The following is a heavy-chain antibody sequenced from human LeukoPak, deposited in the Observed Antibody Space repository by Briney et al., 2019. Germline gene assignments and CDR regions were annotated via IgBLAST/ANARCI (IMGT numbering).Heavy chain of an antibody. CDR1: GFTFSSYD. D-gene: IGHD2-15*01. J-gene: IGHJ6*03. CDR2: ISTSGSTI. Sequence: GGSLRLSCAASGFTFSSYDMNWLRQAPGKGLEWVSYISTSGSTIYYADSVKGRFTISRDNAKNSLFLQMNSLRAEDTAVYYCARVLRYCSGGNCYSGGLGYMDVWGKGTTVTISS. V-gene: IGHV3-48*03. CDR3: ARVLRYCSGGNCYSGGLGYMDV.